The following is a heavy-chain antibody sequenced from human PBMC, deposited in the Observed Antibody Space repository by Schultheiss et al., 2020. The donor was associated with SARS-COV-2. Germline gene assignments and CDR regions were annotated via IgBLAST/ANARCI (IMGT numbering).Heavy chain of an antibody. D-gene: IGHD6-19*01. V-gene: IGHV3-30*18. CDR3: AKDGDAYIAVAGTLGYDY. CDR1: GFTFSSYG. CDR2: ISYDGSNK. Sequence: GGSLRLSCAASGFTFSSYGMHWVRQAPGKGLEWVAVISYDGSNKYYADSVKGRFTISRDNSKNTLYLQMNSLRAEDTAVYYCAKDGDAYIAVAGTLGYDYWGQGTLVTVSS. J-gene: IGHJ4*02.